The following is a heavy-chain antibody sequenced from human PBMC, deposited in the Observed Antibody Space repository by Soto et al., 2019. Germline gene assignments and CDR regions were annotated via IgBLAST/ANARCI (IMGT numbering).Heavy chain of an antibody. D-gene: IGHD3-22*01. Sequence: SQTLSLTCAISGDSVSSNSAAWNWIRQSPSRGLEWLGRTYYRSKWYNDYAVSVKSRITINPDTSKNQFSLHLNSVTPEDTAVYYCARVSYYYDSSGYRFDYWGQGTLVTVSS. V-gene: IGHV6-1*01. CDR2: TYYRSKWYN. CDR3: ARVSYYYDSSGYRFDY. CDR1: GDSVSSNSAA. J-gene: IGHJ4*02.